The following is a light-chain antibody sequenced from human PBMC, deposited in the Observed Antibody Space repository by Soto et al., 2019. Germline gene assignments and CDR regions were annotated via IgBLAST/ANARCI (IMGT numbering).Light chain of an antibody. CDR1: QSVSNY. J-gene: IGKJ5*01. Sequence: IVLARSPATLSLSPGERATLSCRANQSVSNYLAWYQQKPGQAPRLLIYDTSIRASGIPARFSGSGSGTDFTLTISRLDPEDFAVYYCQQRSNRPLTFGQGTRLEIK. CDR3: QQRSNRPLT. V-gene: IGKV3-11*01. CDR2: DTS.